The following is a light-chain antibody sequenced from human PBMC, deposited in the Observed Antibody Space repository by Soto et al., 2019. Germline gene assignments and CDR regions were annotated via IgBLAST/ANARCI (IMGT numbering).Light chain of an antibody. CDR2: GAS. CDR1: QSVSRSY. J-gene: IGKJ4*01. CDR3: QQYDSPPLT. V-gene: IGKV3-20*01. Sequence: EIVLTQSPGTLSLSPGERATLSCRASQSVSRSYLPWYQQKPSQAPRLLIYGASSMATGIPDPFSGSGSGTDFTLTISRLEPADFAPDHCQQYDSPPLTFGGGTKVEIK.